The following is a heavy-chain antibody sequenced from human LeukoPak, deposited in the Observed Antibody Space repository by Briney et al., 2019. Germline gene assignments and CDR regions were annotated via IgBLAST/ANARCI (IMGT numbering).Heavy chain of an antibody. Sequence: PGGSLRLSCAASGFTFSSYRMSWVRQAPGKGLEWVANIKQDGSEKYYVDSVKGRFTISRDNAKNSVFLQMNSLRAEDTAVYYCARYNSYSKSPDHWGQGTLVTVSS. CDR1: GFTFSSYR. J-gene: IGHJ5*02. CDR3: ARYNSYSKSPDH. D-gene: IGHD2/OR15-2a*01. CDR2: IKQDGSEK. V-gene: IGHV3-7*01.